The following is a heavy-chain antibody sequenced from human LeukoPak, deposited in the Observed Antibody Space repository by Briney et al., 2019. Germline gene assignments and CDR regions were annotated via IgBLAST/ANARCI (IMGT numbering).Heavy chain of an antibody. V-gene: IGHV1-46*01. CDR2: INPSGGRT. J-gene: IGHJ5*02. CDR3: AGDHDYGDYTWFDP. Sequence: ASVKVSCKASGYTFTSYYIHWVRQAPGQGLEWMGIINPSGGRTRYAQKFQGRVTMTRDTSTNTVYMELSSLRSEDTAVYYCAGDHDYGDYTWFDPWGPGTLVTVSP. D-gene: IGHD4-17*01. CDR1: GYTFTSYY.